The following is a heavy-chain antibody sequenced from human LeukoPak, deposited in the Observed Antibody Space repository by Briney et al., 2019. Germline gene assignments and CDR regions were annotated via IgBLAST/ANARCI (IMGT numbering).Heavy chain of an antibody. V-gene: IGHV3-23*01. J-gene: IGHJ3*01. CDR2: ISSSGKNA. CDR1: GLNFRAAA. D-gene: IGHD3-16*02. CDR3: AKDIELST. Sequence: GGSLSLSFGSSGLNFRAAAMTWVPQPPGKGLEWVALISSSGKNAYYGDSVKGRFTISRDNSDNTLSLHMNSLRVEDTAIYYCAKDIELSTWGLGTMVTVSS.